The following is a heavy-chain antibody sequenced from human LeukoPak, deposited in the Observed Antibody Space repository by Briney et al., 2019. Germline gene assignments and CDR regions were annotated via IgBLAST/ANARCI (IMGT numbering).Heavy chain of an antibody. CDR3: ARHGVLVPAYIDY. Sequence: SETLSLTCTVSGGSISSSSYYWGWIRQPPGKGLEWIESSYYSGSTYYNPSLKSRVTISVDTSKNQFSLKLSSVTAADTAVYYCARHGVLVPAYIDYWGQGTLVTVSS. CDR1: GGSISSSSYY. CDR2: SYYSGST. J-gene: IGHJ4*02. D-gene: IGHD2-2*01. V-gene: IGHV4-39*01.